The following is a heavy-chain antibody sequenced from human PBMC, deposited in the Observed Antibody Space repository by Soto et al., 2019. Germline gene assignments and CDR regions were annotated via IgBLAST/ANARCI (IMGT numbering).Heavy chain of an antibody. CDR1: GFIFSNYA. CDR2: IYAGGGTT. CDR3: AKDLIRGDGYVDFDY. Sequence: EVELLESGGALIQPGESLRLSCAASGFIFSNYAMFWVRQAPGKGLDWVSTIYAGGGTTHYAESVKVRFTISRDNSNNRLYLQMNNLRAEDSAVYFCAKDLIRGDGYVDFDYWGQGTLVTVSS. J-gene: IGHJ4*02. D-gene: IGHD3-10*01. V-gene: IGHV3-23*01.